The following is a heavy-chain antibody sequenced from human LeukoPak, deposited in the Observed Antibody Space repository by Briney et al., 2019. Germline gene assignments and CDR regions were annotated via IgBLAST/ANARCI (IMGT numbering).Heavy chain of an antibody. CDR1: GGSISSYY. J-gene: IGHJ3*02. V-gene: IGHV4-4*07. D-gene: IGHD3-3*01. CDR3: ARGVSEWLQDAFDI. Sequence: ASETLSLTCTVSGGSISSYYWSWIRQPPGKGLEWIGRIYTSGSTNYNPSLKSRVTMSVDTSKNQFSLKLSSVTAADTAVYYCARGVSEWLQDAFDIWGQGTMVTVSS. CDR2: IYTSGST.